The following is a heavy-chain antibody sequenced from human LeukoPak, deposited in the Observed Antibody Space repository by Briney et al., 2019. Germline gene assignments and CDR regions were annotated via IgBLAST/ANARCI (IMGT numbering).Heavy chain of an antibody. D-gene: IGHD1-1*01. V-gene: IGHV3-11*01. J-gene: IGHJ4*02. Sequence: NPGGSLRLSCAASGFTFTDYYMTWIRQAPGKGLEWVSYISGSGSNRDYADSVKGRFTISRDNAENSLYLQLNNLRAEDTAAYYCARMGRELDCWGQGTRVTVSS. CDR3: ARMGRELDC. CDR2: ISGSGSNR. CDR1: GFTFTDYY.